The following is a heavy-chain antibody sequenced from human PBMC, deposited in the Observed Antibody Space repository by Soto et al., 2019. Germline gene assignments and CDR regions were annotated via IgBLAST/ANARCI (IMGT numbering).Heavy chain of an antibody. CDR2: ITSGGTP. CDR1: GFAFSNYD. Sequence: EVQLLESGGGLVQPGGSLRLSCAASGFAFSNYDMGWVRQAPGKGLEWVSTITSGGTPYSADSVRGRLTLSRDKSRNTLYLHMNSLRADDAALYYCVCRSGTSPDYWGQGTLVTVSS. CDR3: VCRSGTSPDY. J-gene: IGHJ4*02. V-gene: IGHV3-23*01. D-gene: IGHD1-1*01.